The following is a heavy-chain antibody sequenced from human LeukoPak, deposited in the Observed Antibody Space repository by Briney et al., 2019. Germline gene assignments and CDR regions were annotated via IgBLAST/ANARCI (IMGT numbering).Heavy chain of an antibody. Sequence: ASVKVSCKASGYTFTGYYMHWVRQAPGQGLEWMGWINPNSGGTNYAQKFQGRVTMTRDTSISTAYMELSRLRPDDTAVYYCARARVAVAGHYRGFDAFDIWGQGTMVTVSS. J-gene: IGHJ3*02. CDR3: ARARVAVAGHYRGFDAFDI. CDR2: INPNSGGT. V-gene: IGHV1-2*02. D-gene: IGHD6-19*01. CDR1: GYTFTGYY.